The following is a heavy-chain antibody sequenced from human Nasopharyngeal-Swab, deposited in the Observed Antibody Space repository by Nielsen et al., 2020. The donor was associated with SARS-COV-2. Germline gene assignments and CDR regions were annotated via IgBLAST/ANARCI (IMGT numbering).Heavy chain of an antibody. D-gene: IGHD4-17*01. CDR1: GGSISHYY. Sequence: SETLSLTCTVSGGSISHYYWSWIRQPPEKGLEWIGYIYYTGSTNYNPSLKSRVTISVDTSKNQFSLNLSSVTAADTAVYYCARDVYGDYYYYMDVWGKGTTVTVSS. CDR3: ARDVYGDYYYYMDV. CDR2: IYYTGST. J-gene: IGHJ6*03. V-gene: IGHV4-59*01.